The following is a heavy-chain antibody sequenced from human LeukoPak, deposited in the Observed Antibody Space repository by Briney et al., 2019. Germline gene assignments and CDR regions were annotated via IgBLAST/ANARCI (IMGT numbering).Heavy chain of an antibody. CDR2: ISYDGSNK. CDR3: AKGRAGMATIAGIDY. V-gene: IGHV3-30*04. J-gene: IGHJ4*02. D-gene: IGHD5-24*01. CDR1: GFTFSSYA. Sequence: GRSLRLSCAASGFTFSSYAMHWVRQAPGKGLEWVAVISYDGSNKYYADSVKGRFTISRDNSKNTLYLQMNSLRAEDTAVYYCAKGRAGMATIAGIDYWGQGTLVTVSS.